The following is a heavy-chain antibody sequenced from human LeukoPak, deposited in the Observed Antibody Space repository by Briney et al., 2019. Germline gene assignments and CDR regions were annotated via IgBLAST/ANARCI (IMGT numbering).Heavy chain of an antibody. CDR2: FYFGGTS. CDR1: DASINNWNYY. V-gene: IGHV4-39*01. Sequence: SETLSLTCSGSDASINNWNYYWGWIRQTPGKGLEWIGSFYFGGTSYYNPSLKSRVTISVDTSKNQFSLKLSSVTAADTAVYYCARHPPARTTLDYWGQGTLVTVSS. D-gene: IGHD2-2*01. J-gene: IGHJ4*02. CDR3: ARHPPARTTLDY.